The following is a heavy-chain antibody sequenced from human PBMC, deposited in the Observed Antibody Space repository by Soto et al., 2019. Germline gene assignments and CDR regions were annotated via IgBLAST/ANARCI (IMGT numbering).Heavy chain of an antibody. CDR3: AKDAKILDWLPTSYYFDF. CDR1: GLSFSSYA. J-gene: IGHJ4*02. V-gene: IGHV3-23*01. Sequence: EVQVLESGGGLAQPGRSLRLSCAVSGLSFSSYAMTWVRQSPGKGLEWVSSISRSGNSTYSADSVRGRFTISRDNSKNTLYLQMTSLRAEDTAVYYCAKDAKILDWLPTSYYFDFWGQGTLVTVSS. CDR2: ISRSGNST. D-gene: IGHD3-9*01.